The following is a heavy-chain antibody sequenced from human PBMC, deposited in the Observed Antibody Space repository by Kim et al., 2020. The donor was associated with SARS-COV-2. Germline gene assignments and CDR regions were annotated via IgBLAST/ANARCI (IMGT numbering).Heavy chain of an antibody. V-gene: IGHV3-23*01. D-gene: IGHD6-25*01. J-gene: IGHJ4*02. Sequence: VKGRVTISRDNSKDTLYLQMNSLRVEDTAVYYCAKRVAYGSSGGGYFDYWGQGTLVTVSS. CDR3: AKRVAYGSSGGGYFDY.